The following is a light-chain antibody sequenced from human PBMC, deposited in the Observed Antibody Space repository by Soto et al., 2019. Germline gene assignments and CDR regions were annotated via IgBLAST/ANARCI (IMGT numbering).Light chain of an antibody. CDR2: RND. CDR3: AAWNDSLSVPV. CDR1: GSNIGSNY. Sequence: QSVLTQPPSASGTPGQRVTISCSGSGSNIGSNYVYWYQQLPGLAPKVLIYRNDQRPPGVPDRISGSKSGTSASLAIIGLRSEDEAEYHCAAWNDSLSVPVFGGGTKVT. J-gene: IGLJ2*01. V-gene: IGLV1-47*01.